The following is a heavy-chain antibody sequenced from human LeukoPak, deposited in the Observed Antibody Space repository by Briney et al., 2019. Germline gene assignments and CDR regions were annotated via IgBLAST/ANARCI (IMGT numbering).Heavy chain of an antibody. D-gene: IGHD6-13*01. V-gene: IGHV1-18*01. CDR1: GYTFIDYG. J-gene: IGHJ4*02. CDR3: ARDAAAAGPFDY. Sequence: ASVKVSCKASGYTFIDYGVSWVRQAPGQGLEWMGWISNYNGHTYYAQKLQGRVTMTTDTSTSTAYMELRSLRSDDTAVYYCARDAAAAGPFDYWGQGTLVTVSS. CDR2: ISNYNGHT.